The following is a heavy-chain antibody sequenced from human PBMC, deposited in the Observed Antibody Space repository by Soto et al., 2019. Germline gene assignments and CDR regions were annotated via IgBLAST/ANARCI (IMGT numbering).Heavy chain of an antibody. CDR1: GFTFRSYA. J-gene: IGHJ4*02. Sequence: PVGSLRLSCAASGFTFRSYAMHWVRQAPGKGLEWVAVISYDESDKYYADSLKGRFTISRDNSKNTLYLQMNSLRGEDTAVYYCARALSVAGPDYWGQGTLVTVSS. CDR2: ISYDESDK. V-gene: IGHV3-30*03. CDR3: ARALSVAGPDY. D-gene: IGHD6-19*01.